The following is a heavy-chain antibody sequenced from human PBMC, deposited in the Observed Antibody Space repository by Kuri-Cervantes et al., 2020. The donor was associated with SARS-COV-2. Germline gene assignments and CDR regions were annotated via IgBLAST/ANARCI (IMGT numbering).Heavy chain of an antibody. J-gene: IGHJ5*02. V-gene: IGHV3-30*02. CDR1: GFTFSSYG. CDR3: AKTRRGPIDL. D-gene: IGHD2-21*01. CDR2: IRYDGSNK. Sequence: GGSLRLSCAASGFTFSSYGMHWVRQAPGKGLEWVAFIRYDGSNKYYADSVKGRFTISRDNSNNTLYLQLHSLRPEDTAVYYCAKTRRGPIDLWGQGTLVTVSS.